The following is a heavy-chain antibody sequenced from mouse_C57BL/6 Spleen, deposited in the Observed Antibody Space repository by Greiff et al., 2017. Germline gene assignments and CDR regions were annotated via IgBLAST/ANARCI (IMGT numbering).Heavy chain of an antibody. CDR2: IYPGSGST. CDR1: GYTFTSYW. Sequence: QVQLQQSGAELVKPGASVKMSCKASGYTFTSYWITWVKQRPGQGLEWIGDIYPGSGSTNYNEKFKSKATLTVDTSSSTAYMQLSSLTSEDSAVYYCARDDYEDYYARDYWGQGTSVTVSS. V-gene: IGHV1-55*01. J-gene: IGHJ4*01. D-gene: IGHD2-4*01. CDR3: ARDDYEDYYARDY.